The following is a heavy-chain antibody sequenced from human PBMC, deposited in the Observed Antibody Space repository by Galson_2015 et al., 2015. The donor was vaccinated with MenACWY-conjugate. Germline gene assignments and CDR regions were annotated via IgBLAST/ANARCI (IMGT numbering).Heavy chain of an antibody. V-gene: IGHV3-23*01. J-gene: IGHJ4*02. CDR2: ISGSGGST. CDR3: ASHSSGWWGVDY. Sequence: SLRLSCAASGFTFSSYAMSWVRQAPGKGLEWVSAISGSGGSTYYADSVKGRFTISRDNSKNTLYLQMNSLRAEDTAVYYCASHSSGWWGVDYWGQGTLVTVSS. D-gene: IGHD6-19*01. CDR1: GFTFSSYA.